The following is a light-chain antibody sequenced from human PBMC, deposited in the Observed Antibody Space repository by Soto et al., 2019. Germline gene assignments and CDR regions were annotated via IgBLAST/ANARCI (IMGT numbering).Light chain of an antibody. V-gene: IGLV2-8*01. CDR1: TSDVGTYNY. CDR2: EVT. Sequence: QSALTQPPSASGSPGQSVTISCTGTTSDVGTYNYVSWYQQHPGKAPKLMIYEVTKWPSGVPDRFSGSKSGNTASLTVSGLQAEDEAYYYCSSYAGSNNLLFGGGTKLTVL. J-gene: IGLJ2*01. CDR3: SSYAGSNNLL.